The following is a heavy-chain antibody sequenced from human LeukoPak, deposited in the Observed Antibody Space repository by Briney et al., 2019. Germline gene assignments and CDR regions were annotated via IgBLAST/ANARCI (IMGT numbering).Heavy chain of an antibody. D-gene: IGHD3-3*01. CDR3: AKLGPPFWSGNGYYFEY. Sequence: GGSLRLSCAASGFTLSSYAMNWVRQAPGKGLEWVSAITGSGGTTYYADSVKGRFTICRDNSKNTLYLQMNSLRAEDTAVYYCAKLGPPFWSGNGYYFEYWGQGTLVTVSS. J-gene: IGHJ4*02. CDR2: ITGSGGTT. CDR1: GFTLSSYA. V-gene: IGHV3-23*01.